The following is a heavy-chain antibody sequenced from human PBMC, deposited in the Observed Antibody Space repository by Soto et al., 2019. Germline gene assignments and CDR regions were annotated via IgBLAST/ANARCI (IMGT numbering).Heavy chain of an antibody. V-gene: IGHV3-9*01. D-gene: IGHD5-18*01. J-gene: IGHJ4*02. CDR1: GFTFDDYA. Sequence: GGSLRLSCAASGFTFDDYAMHWVRQAPGKGLEWVSGISWNGGSIGYADSVKGRFTISRDNAKNSLYLQMNSLRAEDTALYYCAKDTQDTATTPFDYWGQGTLVTVSS. CDR3: AKDTQDTATTPFDY. CDR2: ISWNGGSI.